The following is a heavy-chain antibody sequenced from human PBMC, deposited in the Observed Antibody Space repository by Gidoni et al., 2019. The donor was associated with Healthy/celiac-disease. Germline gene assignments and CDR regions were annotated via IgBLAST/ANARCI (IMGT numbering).Heavy chain of an antibody. J-gene: IGHJ6*02. CDR2: ISYDGSNK. D-gene: IGHD3-16*01. Sequence: QVQLVESGGGVVQPGRSLRLSCAASGFTFGSYGMHWVRQAPGKGLEWVAVISYDGSNKYYADSVKGRFTISRDNSKNTLYLQMNSLRAEDTAVYYCAKDLGARGYYYYGMDVWGQGTTVTVSS. CDR3: AKDLGARGYYYYGMDV. V-gene: IGHV3-30*18. CDR1: GFTFGSYG.